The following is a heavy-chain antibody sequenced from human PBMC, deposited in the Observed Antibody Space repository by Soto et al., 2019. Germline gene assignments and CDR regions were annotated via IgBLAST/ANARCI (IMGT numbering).Heavy chain of an antibody. CDR1: GFTFSAYA. J-gene: IGHJ6*02. CDR2: ISYDGSNK. V-gene: IGHV3-30-3*01. D-gene: IGHD6-6*01. Sequence: PGGSLRLSCAASGFTFSAYAMHWVRQAPGKGLEWVAVISYDGSNKYYADSVKGRFTISRDNSKNTLYLQMNSLRAEDTAVYYCARDHEQLGAGMDVWGQGTTVTVSS. CDR3: ARDHEQLGAGMDV.